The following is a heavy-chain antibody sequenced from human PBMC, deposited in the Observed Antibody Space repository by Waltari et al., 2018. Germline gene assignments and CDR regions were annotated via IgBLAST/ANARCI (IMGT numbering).Heavy chain of an antibody. J-gene: IGHJ6*02. CDR3: ARISGYFDWLSTKYYYYGMDV. CDR1: GGSISSSSYY. CDR2: FYSSGST. D-gene: IGHD3-9*01. V-gene: IGHV4-39*01. Sequence: QLQLQESGPGLVKPSETLSLTCTVSGGSISSSSYYWGWIRQPPGTGLEWIGSFYSSGSTYYTPSLKSRVTISVDTSKNQFSLKLSSATAADTAVYYCARISGYFDWLSTKYYYYGMDVWGQGTTVTVSS.